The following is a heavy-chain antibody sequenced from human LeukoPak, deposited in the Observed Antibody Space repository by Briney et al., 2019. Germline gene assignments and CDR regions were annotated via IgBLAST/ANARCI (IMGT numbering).Heavy chain of an antibody. CDR2: MNPNSGNT. J-gene: IGHJ6*02. V-gene: IGHV1-8*01. Sequence: ASVKVSCKASGYTFTSYDIHWVRQVTGQGLEWMGWMNPNSGNTGYAQKFQGRVTMTRNTSISTAYMELSSLRSEDTAVYYCARAELFTYYYYYYGMDVWGQGTTVTVSS. D-gene: IGHD1-26*01. CDR1: GYTFTSYD. CDR3: ARAELFTYYYYYYGMDV.